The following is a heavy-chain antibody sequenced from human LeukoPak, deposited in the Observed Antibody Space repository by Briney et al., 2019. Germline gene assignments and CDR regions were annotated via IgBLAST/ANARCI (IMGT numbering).Heavy chain of an antibody. CDR2: INWNGGST. CDR3: ARDSSSWYVSEH. CDR1: GFTFDDYG. Sequence: GGSLRLSCAASGFTFDDYGMSWVRHAPGKGLEWVSGINWNGGSTGYADSVKGRFTISGDNAKNSLYLQMNSLRAEDTALYYCARDSSSWYVSEHWGQGTLVTVSS. D-gene: IGHD6-13*01. J-gene: IGHJ1*01. V-gene: IGHV3-20*04.